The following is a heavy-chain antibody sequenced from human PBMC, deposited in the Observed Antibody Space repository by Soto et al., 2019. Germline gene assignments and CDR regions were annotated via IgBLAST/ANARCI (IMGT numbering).Heavy chain of an antibody. J-gene: IGHJ4*02. V-gene: IGHV1-18*01. CDR1: GYTFTSYG. CDR3: ARDFYYDGSGPPLDY. CDR2: ISAYNGNT. D-gene: IGHD3-22*01. Sequence: ASVKVSCKASGYTFTSYGISWVRQAPGQGLEWMGWISAYNGNTNYAQKLQGRVTMTTDTSTSTAYMELRSLRSDDTAVYYCARDFYYDGSGPPLDYWGQGTLVTVSP.